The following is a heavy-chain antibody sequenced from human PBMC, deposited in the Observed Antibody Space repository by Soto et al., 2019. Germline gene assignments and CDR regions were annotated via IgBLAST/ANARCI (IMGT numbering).Heavy chain of an antibody. D-gene: IGHD6-13*01. V-gene: IGHV3-23*01. CDR1: TFSSYA. Sequence: TFSSYAMSWVRQAPGKGLEWVSAISGSGGSTYYADSVKGRFTISRDNSKNTLYLQMNSLRAEDTAVYYCAKDLRIAAAGTGDYFDYWGQGTLVTVSS. CDR3: AKDLRIAAAGTGDYFDY. J-gene: IGHJ4*02. CDR2: ISGSGGST.